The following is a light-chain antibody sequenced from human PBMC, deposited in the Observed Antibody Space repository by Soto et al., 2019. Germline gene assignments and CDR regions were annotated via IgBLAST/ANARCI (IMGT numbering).Light chain of an antibody. CDR3: QSFDISLSGYV. J-gene: IGLJ1*01. Sequence: QSVLTQPPSVSGAPGQRVTISCTGSSSNIGADYDVHWYQQYPGTSPKLLIYGNTNRPSGVPDRFSGSKSGTSASQAITGLQAEDEADYYCQSFDISLSGYVFGTGTKVTVL. V-gene: IGLV1-40*01. CDR2: GNT. CDR1: SSNIGADYD.